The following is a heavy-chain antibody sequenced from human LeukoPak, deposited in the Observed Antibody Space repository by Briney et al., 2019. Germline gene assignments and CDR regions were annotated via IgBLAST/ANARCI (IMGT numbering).Heavy chain of an antibody. V-gene: IGHV4-59*12. CDR3: ARADQDFWSGYYIFDY. Sequence: SETLSLTCTVSGGSISSYYWSWIRQTAGKGLAWIGYIYHSGVTYYNPSLESRVTISVDRPKNQFSLKLSSVTAADTAVYYCARADQDFWSGYYIFDYWGQGTLVTVSS. CDR2: IYHSGVT. D-gene: IGHD3-3*01. J-gene: IGHJ4*02. CDR1: GGSISSYY.